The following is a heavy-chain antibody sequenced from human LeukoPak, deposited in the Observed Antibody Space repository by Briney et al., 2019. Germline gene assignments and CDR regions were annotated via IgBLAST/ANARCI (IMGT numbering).Heavy chain of an antibody. J-gene: IGHJ6*03. CDR3: ARSAEHCNDGVCFTDYYMDV. Sequence: ASVKVSCKASGYTFTGYYMHWVRQAPGQGLEWMGWINPNSGGTNYAQKFQGRVTMTRDTSISTAYMELSSLTSDDTAVYFCARSAEHCNDGVCFTDYYMDVWGKGTTVTVSS. V-gene: IGHV1-2*02. CDR1: GYTFTGYY. D-gene: IGHD2-8*02. CDR2: INPNSGGT.